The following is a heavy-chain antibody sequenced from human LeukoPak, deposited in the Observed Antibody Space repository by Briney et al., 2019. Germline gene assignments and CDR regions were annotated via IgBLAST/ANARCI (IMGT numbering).Heavy chain of an antibody. J-gene: IGHJ4*02. CDR3: ARHYCSGRNCYYFDH. Sequence: PSETLSLTCTVSGGSISGYYWSWIRQPPGQGLEWIGFIYYRGTSKYNPSLMSRVTMSVDTSKNQVSLKLSSVTAADTAVYYCARHYCSGRNCYYFDHWGQGTLVTVSS. CDR2: IYYRGTS. D-gene: IGHD2-15*01. V-gene: IGHV4-59*08. CDR1: GGSISGYY.